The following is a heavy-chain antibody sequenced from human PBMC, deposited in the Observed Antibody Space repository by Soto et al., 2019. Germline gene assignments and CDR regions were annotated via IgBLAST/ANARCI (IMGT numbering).Heavy chain of an antibody. V-gene: IGHV4-39*01. CDR1: GGSISSSSYY. D-gene: IGHD3-22*01. CDR2: IYYSGST. J-gene: IGHJ5*02. Sequence: QLQLQESGPGLVKPSETLSLTCTVSGGSISSSSYYWGWIRQPPGKGLEGIGSIYYSGSTYYNPSLKSRVTISVDTSKNQFSLKLSSVTAADTAVYYCARRGIGSSGSWFDPWGQGTLVTVSS. CDR3: ARRGIGSSGSWFDP.